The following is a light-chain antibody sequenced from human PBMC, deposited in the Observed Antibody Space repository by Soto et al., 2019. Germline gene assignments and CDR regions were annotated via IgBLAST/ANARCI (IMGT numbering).Light chain of an antibody. CDR3: QQYNDWPPWT. J-gene: IGKJ1*01. CDR2: GAS. Sequence: EIVMTQSPATLSVSPGERATLSCRASQSVSSNLAWYQQKPGQAPRLLIYGASTRATGIPARFSGSGSGTEFPRTISSRLAEDFAVYYCQQYNDWPPWTLGQGTKVDIK. CDR1: QSVSSN. V-gene: IGKV3-15*01.